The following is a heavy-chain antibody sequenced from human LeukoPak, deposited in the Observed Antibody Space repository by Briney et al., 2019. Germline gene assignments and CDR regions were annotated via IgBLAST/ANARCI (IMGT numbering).Heavy chain of an antibody. V-gene: IGHV3-53*01. CDR3: AKDLYTSLVRVFDY. D-gene: IGHD6-13*01. J-gene: IGHJ4*02. CDR2: IYSGGST. CDR1: GFTVSSNY. Sequence: GGSLRLSCAASGFTVSSNYMSWVRQAPGKGLEWVSVIYSGGSTYYADSVKGRFTISRDNSKNTLYLQMNTLSADDTAVYYCAKDLYTSLVRVFDYWGQGTLVTVSS.